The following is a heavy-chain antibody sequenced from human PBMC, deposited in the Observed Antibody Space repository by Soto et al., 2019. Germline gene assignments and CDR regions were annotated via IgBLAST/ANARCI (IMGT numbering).Heavy chain of an antibody. CDR1: GFTFSSYA. Sequence: PXESLRLSCAASGFTFSSYAMSWVRQAPGKGLEWVSAISGSGGSTYYADSVKGRFTISRDNSKNTLYLQMNSLRAEDTAVYYCANPSVPERPFGYWGQGTLVTVSS. J-gene: IGHJ4*02. D-gene: IGHD3-10*01. V-gene: IGHV3-23*01. CDR2: ISGSGGST. CDR3: ANPSVPERPFGY.